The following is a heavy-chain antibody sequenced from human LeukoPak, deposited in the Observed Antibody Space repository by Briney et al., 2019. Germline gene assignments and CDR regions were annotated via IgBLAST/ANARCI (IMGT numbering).Heavy chain of an antibody. CDR1: GFTVSYNY. V-gene: IGHV3-7*01. J-gene: IGHJ6*03. Sequence: PGGSLRLSCTASGFTVSYNYMSWARQAPGKGLEWVAIVNQGGTQKYYVDSVKGRFTISRDNAENSLYLQMNSLRAEDTAVYYCAREHYFYYMDGWGKGTTVTVSS. CDR3: AREHYFYYMDG. CDR2: VNQGGTQK.